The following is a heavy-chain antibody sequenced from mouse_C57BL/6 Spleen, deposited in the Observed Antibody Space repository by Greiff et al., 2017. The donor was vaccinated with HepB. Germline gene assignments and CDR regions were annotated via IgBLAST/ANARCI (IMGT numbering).Heavy chain of an antibody. D-gene: IGHD2-14*01. J-gene: IGHJ3*01. CDR1: GFTFSSYA. CDR2: ISDGGSYT. Sequence: EVHLVESGGGLVKPGGSLKLSCAASGFTFSSYAMSWVRQTPEKRLEWVATISDGGSYTYYPDNVKGRFTISRDNAKNNLYLQMSHLKSEDTAMYYCARDYRTGFAYWGQGTLVTVSA. CDR3: ARDYRTGFAY. V-gene: IGHV5-4*01.